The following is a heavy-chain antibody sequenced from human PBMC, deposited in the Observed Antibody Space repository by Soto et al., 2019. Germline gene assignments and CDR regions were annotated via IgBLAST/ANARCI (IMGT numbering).Heavy chain of an antibody. V-gene: IGHV3-48*03. CDR3: ARGIRNHYGHSGAYPHENF. D-gene: IGHD3-22*01. CDR1: GFTFSSFE. J-gene: IGHJ4*02. Sequence: EVQLVESGGDLVQPGGSLRLSCAASGFTFSSFEMNWFRQAPGKGLEWVSYINSGGTNRYYADSVKGRFTISRDDAKNSLFLQMNSLRSEDTAIYYCARGIRNHYGHSGAYPHENFWGQGTLVTVSS. CDR2: INSGGTNR.